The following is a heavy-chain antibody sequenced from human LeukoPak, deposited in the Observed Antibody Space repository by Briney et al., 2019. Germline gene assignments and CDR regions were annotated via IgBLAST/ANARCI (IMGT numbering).Heavy chain of an antibody. V-gene: IGHV3-7*03. J-gene: IGHJ4*02. CDR1: GFSLSSYW. CDR2: IRGDGNEK. CDR3: MTELLGY. D-gene: IGHD1-14*01. Sequence: RGSLRLSCAASGFSLSSYWMTWVRQAPGRGLEFVANIRGDGNEKYYMDSMKGRLTISRDNAKNSLFLQMSGLRAEDTAVYYCMTELLGYRGQGTLVTVSS.